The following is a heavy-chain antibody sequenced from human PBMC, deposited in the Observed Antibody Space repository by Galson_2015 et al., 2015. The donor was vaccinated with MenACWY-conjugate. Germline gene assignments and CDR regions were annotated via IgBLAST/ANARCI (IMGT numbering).Heavy chain of an antibody. D-gene: IGHD1-1*01. V-gene: IGHV3-48*02. Sequence: SLRLSCAASGFSFSKNSMNWVRQAPGKGLEWVSYISANGRTIFYADFVKGRSTISRDNGNNVVYLQMNSLRDEDTAVYYCARDPPTPENDVHYHGMDVWGQGTTVTVSS. CDR3: ARDPPTPENDVHYHGMDV. J-gene: IGHJ6*02. CDR1: GFSFSKNS. CDR2: ISANGRTI.